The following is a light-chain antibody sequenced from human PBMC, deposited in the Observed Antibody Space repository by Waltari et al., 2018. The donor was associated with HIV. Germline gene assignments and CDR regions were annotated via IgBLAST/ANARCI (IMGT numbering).Light chain of an antibody. CDR2: EVT. V-gene: IGLV2-8*01. J-gene: IGLJ2*01. Sequence: QSALTQPPSASGSPGQSVTISCTGTSNDVGAYDYVSWYQQHPGRAPKLLIYEVTKRPAGVLDRFSGANSGNTASLTVSGLQAEDDGHYYCTSYVDNYVVFFGGGTKLTVL. CDR1: SNDVGAYDY. CDR3: TSYVDNYVVF.